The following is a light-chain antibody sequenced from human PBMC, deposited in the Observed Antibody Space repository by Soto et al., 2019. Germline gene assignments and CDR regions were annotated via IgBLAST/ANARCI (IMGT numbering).Light chain of an antibody. CDR2: DAS. CDR1: QSISSW. J-gene: IGKJ1*01. V-gene: IGKV1-5*01. CDR3: QQYNSYSPWP. Sequence: QLTQSQSSLSSSVGYRVTITWLASQSISSWLAWYQQKPGKAPKLLIYDASSLESGVPPRFSGSGSGTEFTLTISSLKPDDFATYYCQQYNSYSPWPFGPGTKVDIK.